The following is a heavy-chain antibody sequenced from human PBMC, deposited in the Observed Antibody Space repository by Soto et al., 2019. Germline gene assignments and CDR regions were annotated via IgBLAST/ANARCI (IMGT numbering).Heavy chain of an antibody. V-gene: IGHV4-39*01. CDR2: IYYSGST. Sequence: SETLSLTCTVSGGSISSSSYYWGWIRQPPGKGLEWIGSIYYSGSTYYNPSLKSRVTISGDTSKNQFSLKLSSVTAADTAVYYCARHAAVTTVTFDPWGQGTLVTVSS. J-gene: IGHJ5*02. CDR3: ARHAAVTTVTFDP. D-gene: IGHD4-17*01. CDR1: GGSISSSSYY.